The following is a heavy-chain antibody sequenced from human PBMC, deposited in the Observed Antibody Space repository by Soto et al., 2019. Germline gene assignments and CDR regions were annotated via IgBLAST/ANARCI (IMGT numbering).Heavy chain of an antibody. CDR3: GRGGYSYGPNTLYYYYYMDV. J-gene: IGHJ6*03. V-gene: IGHV4-34*01. D-gene: IGHD5-18*01. CDR2: INHSGST. Sequence: SETLSLTCAVYGGSFSGYYWSWIRQPPGKGLEWIGEINHSGSTNYNPSLKSRVTISVDTSKNQFSLKLSSVTAADTAVYYCGRGGYSYGPNTLYYYYYMDVWGKGTTVTVSS. CDR1: GGSFSGYY.